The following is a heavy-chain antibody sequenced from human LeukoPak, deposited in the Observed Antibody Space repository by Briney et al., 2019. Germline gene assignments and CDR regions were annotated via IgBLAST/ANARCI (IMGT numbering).Heavy chain of an antibody. CDR3: ARGSSYGGYGFDY. Sequence: PGRSLRLSCAASGFIFSSYAMHWVRQAPGKGLEWVAVISYDGSNKYYADAVKGRFTISRDNSKNTLYLQMNSLRTEDTAAYCCARGSSYGGYGFDYWGQGTLVTVSS. V-gene: IGHV3-30-3*01. CDR2: ISYDGSNK. CDR1: GFIFSSYA. D-gene: IGHD5-12*01. J-gene: IGHJ4*02.